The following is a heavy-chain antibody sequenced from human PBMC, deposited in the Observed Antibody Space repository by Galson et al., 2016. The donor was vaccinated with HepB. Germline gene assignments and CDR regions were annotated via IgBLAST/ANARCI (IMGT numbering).Heavy chain of an antibody. Sequence: SLRLSCAASGFTMTTYVIHWLRQAPGKGLEWVAVVSYTGSDKYYTASVKGRFTISRDNSKGTLYPQMNSLRTDDTALYYCARDAGWSDALDIWGQGTMVTVSS. J-gene: IGHJ3*02. V-gene: IGHV3-30-3*01. CDR3: ARDAGWSDALDI. D-gene: IGHD6-19*01. CDR2: VSYTGSDK. CDR1: GFTMTTYV.